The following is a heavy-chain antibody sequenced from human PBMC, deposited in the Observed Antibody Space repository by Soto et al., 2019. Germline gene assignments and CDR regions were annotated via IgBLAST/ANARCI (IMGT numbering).Heavy chain of an antibody. CDR1: RDTYNSCS. D-gene: IGHD6-19*01. CDR3: ERSAPAGWTVFDI. CDR2: INAGNGNT. J-gene: IGHJ3*02. Sequence: KASRDTYNSCSRHWACHDTGQRLEWMGWINAGNGNTKYSQKFQGRVTITRDTSASTAYMELSSLRSEDTAVYYSERSAPAGWTVFDIWGKRTMVTVFS. V-gene: IGHV1-3*01.